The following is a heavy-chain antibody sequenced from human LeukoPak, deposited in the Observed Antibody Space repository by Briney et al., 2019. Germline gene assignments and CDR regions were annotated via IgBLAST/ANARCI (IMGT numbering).Heavy chain of an antibody. Sequence: GGSLRLSCAASGFTFDDYAMHWVRQAPGKGLEWVSLISWDGGSTYYADSVKGRFTISRDNSKNSLYLQMNSLRAEDTALYYCAKPSLGRYSSDIFFDYWGQGTLVTVSS. CDR2: ISWDGGST. J-gene: IGHJ4*02. V-gene: IGHV3-43D*03. CDR1: GFTFDDYA. D-gene: IGHD6-19*01. CDR3: AKPSLGRYSSDIFFDY.